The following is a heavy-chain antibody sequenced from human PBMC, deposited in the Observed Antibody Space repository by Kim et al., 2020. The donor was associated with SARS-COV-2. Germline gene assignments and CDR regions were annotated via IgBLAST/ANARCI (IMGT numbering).Heavy chain of an antibody. V-gene: IGHV4-31*03. CDR2: IYYSGST. D-gene: IGHD4-17*01. J-gene: IGHJ4*02. CDR1: GGSISSGGYY. Sequence: SETLSLTCTVSGGSISSGGYYWSWIRQHPGKGLEWIGYIYYSGSTYYNPSLKSRVTISVDTSKNQFSLKLSSVTAADTAVYYCARDTVLRGYGDYIYYFDYWGQGTLVTVSS. CDR3: ARDTVLRGYGDYIYYFDY.